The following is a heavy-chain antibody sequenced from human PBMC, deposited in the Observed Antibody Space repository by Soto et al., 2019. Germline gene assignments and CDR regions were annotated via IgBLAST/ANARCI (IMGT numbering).Heavy chain of an antibody. CDR3: ARDYLRMDPPPFYYYMDV. V-gene: IGHV1-18*01. CDR2: ISAYNGNT. J-gene: IGHJ6*03. CDR1: GYTFNRYG. D-gene: IGHD2-8*01. Sequence: ASVKVSCKASGYTFNRYGISWVRQAPGQGLEWMGWISAYNGNTNYAQKLQGRVTMTTDTSTSTAYMELRSLRSDDTAVYYCARDYLRMDPPPFYYYMDVWGKGTTVTVSS.